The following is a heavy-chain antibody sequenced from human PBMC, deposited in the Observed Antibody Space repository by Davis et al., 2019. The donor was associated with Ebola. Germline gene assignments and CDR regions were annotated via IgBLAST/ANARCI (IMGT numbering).Heavy chain of an antibody. CDR2: ISAYNGNT. D-gene: IGHD6-19*01. CDR3: ARDRIAVAGYYYYGMDV. J-gene: IGHJ6*02. CDR1: GYTFTSYG. Sequence: ASVKVSCKASGYTFTSYGISWVRQAPGQGLEWMGWISAYNGNTNYAQKLQGRVTMTTDTSASTAYMELSSLRSEDTAVYYCARDRIAVAGYYYYGMDVWGQGTTVTVSS. V-gene: IGHV1-18*04.